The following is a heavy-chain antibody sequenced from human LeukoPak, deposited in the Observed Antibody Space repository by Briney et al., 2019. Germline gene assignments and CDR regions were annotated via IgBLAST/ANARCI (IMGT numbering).Heavy chain of an antibody. Sequence: GGSLRLSCAASGFAFDDYGMSWVRQAPGKGLEWVSGIKWNGGSTGYADSVKGRFTISRDNAKNSLYLQMNSLRVEDTALYYCARNSGAGYYFYMDVWGKGTAVTVSS. CDR1: GFAFDDYG. D-gene: IGHD3-10*01. CDR3: ARNSGAGYYFYMDV. J-gene: IGHJ6*03. V-gene: IGHV3-20*04. CDR2: IKWNGGST.